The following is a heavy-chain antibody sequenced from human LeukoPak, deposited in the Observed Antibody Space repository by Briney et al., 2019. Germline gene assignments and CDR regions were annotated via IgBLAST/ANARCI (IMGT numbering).Heavy chain of an antibody. V-gene: IGHV4-39*07. CDR3: ARDSGLGYYYDSSGIHHYYGMDV. D-gene: IGHD3-22*01. CDR1: GGSISSSSYY. Sequence: IPSETLSLTCTVSGGSISSSSYYWGWIRQPPGKGLEWIGSIYYTGNTYYNPSLKSRVTISVDTSKNQFSLKLSSVTAADTAVYYCARDSGLGYYYDSSGIHHYYGMDVWGQGTTVTVSS. CDR2: IYYTGNT. J-gene: IGHJ6*02.